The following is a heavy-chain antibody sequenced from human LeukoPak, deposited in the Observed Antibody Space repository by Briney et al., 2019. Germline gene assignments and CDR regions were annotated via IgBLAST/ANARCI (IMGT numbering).Heavy chain of an antibody. CDR2: ISAYNGNT. D-gene: IGHD5-18*01. V-gene: IGHV1-18*01. CDR3: ARETRYSYGYGYYFDY. J-gene: IGHJ4*02. CDR1: GYTFTSYG. Sequence: ASVKASCKASGYTFTSYGIGWVRQAPGQGLEWMGWISAYNGNTNYAQKLQGRVTMTTDTSTSTAYMELRSLRSDDTAVYYCARETRYSYGYGYYFDYWGQGTLVTVSS.